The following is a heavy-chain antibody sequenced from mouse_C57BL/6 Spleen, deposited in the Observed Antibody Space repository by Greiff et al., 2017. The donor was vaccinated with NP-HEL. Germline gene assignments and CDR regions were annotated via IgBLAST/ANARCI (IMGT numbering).Heavy chain of an antibody. Sequence: EVKLMESGPVLVKPGASVKMSCKASGYTFTDYYMNWVKQSHGKSLEWIGVINPYNGGTSYNQKFKGKATLTVDKSSSTAYMELNSLTSEDSAVYYCARGTNGYYAMDYWGQGTSVTVSS. D-gene: IGHD3-3*01. CDR1: GYTFTDYY. CDR2: INPYNGGT. V-gene: IGHV1-19*01. CDR3: ARGTNGYYAMDY. J-gene: IGHJ4*01.